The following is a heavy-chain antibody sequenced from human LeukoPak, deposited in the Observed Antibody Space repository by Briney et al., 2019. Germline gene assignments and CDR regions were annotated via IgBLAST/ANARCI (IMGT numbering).Heavy chain of an antibody. CDR3: ARAKGSGSYIDP. V-gene: IGHV4-59*11. D-gene: IGHD3-10*01. Sequence: SEPLSLTCTVSGGSIVSHYWTWIRQTPGKGLEWIGYVYDIGSTKYNPSLKSRVTISVDTSKNQFSLKLSSVTAADTAVYYCARAKGSGSYIDPWGQGTLVTVSS. J-gene: IGHJ5*02. CDR1: GGSIVSHY. CDR2: VYDIGST.